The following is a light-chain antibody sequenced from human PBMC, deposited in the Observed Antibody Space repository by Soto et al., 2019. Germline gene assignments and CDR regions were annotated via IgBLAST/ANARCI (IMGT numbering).Light chain of an antibody. CDR3: HQYNSYWT. Sequence: QLTQSPSSLSASVGYRVTITFRASQSIGSWLAWYQQNPGKATQLLIYKTSILENGVPSRFSGSGSGTEFTLSISSLQPDDFATYYCHQYNSYWTFGQGTKVDIK. J-gene: IGKJ1*01. CDR1: QSIGSW. CDR2: KTS. V-gene: IGKV1-5*03.